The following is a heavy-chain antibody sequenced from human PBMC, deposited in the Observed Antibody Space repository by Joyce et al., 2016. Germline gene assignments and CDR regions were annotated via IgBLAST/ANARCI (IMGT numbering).Heavy chain of an antibody. V-gene: IGHV3-30*18. CDR1: GFTFSAYA. D-gene: IGHD6-19*01. CDR2: ISNDGGNK. J-gene: IGHJ4*02. CDR3: AKLASSFSSGWYFDH. Sequence: QVQLVASGGGVVQPGTSLKLTGKTSGFTFSAYAIHWVRQAPGKAREWVAVISNDGGNKHYADSVKGRFSVSRDKSKNTVYLQMNNLGSEDAAVCFCAKLASSFSSGWYFDHWGQGTLVLVSA.